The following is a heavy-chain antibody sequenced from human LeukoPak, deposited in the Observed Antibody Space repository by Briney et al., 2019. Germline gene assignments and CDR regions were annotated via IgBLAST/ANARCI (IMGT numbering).Heavy chain of an antibody. V-gene: IGHV1-8*01. Sequence: GASVKVSCKASGYTFTSYDINWVRQATGQGLEWMGWMNPNSGNTGYAQKFQGRVTMTRNTSISTAYMELSSLRSEDTAVYYCARGESSGWYGVDYYGMDVWGQGTTVTVSS. J-gene: IGHJ6*02. CDR3: ARGESSGWYGVDYYGMDV. CDR2: MNPNSGNT. D-gene: IGHD6-19*01. CDR1: GYTFTSYD.